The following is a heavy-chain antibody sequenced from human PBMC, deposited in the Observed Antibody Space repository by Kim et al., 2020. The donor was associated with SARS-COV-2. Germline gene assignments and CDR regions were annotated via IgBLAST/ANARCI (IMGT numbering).Heavy chain of an antibody. V-gene: IGHV3-30*10. Sequence: DTDSLKGPFTTSRDNTKNTLYLQMNGRRAEDTAVYYCASYSSSDTYFDNWGQGTLVTVSS. J-gene: IGHJ4*02. CDR3: ASYSSSDTYFDN. D-gene: IGHD6-13*01.